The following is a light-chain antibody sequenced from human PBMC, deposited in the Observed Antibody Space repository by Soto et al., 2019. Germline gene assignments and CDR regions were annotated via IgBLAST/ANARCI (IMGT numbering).Light chain of an antibody. CDR1: SSDVGGYNY. V-gene: IGLV2-11*01. J-gene: IGLJ1*01. Sequence: QSALTQPRSVSGSPGQSVTISCTGTSSDVGGYNYVSWYQQHPGKAPKLMIYDVSKRPSGVPDRFSGSKSGNTASLTISRLQAEDEADYYCCSYAGSYTYVFGTGTKLTFL. CDR2: DVS. CDR3: CSYAGSYTYV.